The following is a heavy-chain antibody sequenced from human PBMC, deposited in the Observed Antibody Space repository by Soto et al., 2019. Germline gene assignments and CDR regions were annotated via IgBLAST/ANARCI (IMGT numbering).Heavy chain of an antibody. D-gene: IGHD3-22*01. Sequence: PSETLSLTCTASGGSISDFYWSWIRQPPGKGLEWIGYIYYTGSTNYNPSLKSRVSISVDTSKRQSSLKLSSVTAADTAVYYCAKASQYTDSSGYYSELHFFDYWGQGSLVTVSS. CDR1: GGSISDFY. CDR2: IYYTGST. J-gene: IGHJ4*02. V-gene: IGHV4-59*01. CDR3: AKASQYTDSSGYYSELHFFDY.